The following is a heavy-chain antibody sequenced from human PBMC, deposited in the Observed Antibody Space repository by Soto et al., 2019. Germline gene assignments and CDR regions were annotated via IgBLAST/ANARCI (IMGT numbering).Heavy chain of an antibody. CDR2: INHSGGT. CDR3: ARGSFETSPFDY. V-gene: IGHV4-34*01. Sequence: QVQLQEWGAGLLKPSETLSLTCDIYDASFSGYYWSWIRQPPGKGLGWIGEINHSGGTNSNASLKGXXTLSLGTSKNQFSLKLPYVTAADTAVYFCARGSFETSPFDYWDQGTLVTVSS. CDR1: DASFSGYY. J-gene: IGHJ4*02.